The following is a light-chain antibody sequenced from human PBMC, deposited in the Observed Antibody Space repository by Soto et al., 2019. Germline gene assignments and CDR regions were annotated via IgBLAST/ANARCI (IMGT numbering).Light chain of an antibody. V-gene: IGKV1-33*01. J-gene: IGKJ3*01. Sequence: DIQMTQSPASLSASVGDRVTITCQASHDISNYLNWYQQKPGEAPKLLIYDASNLETGVPSRFSGSGSGTDFTFTISSLQPEDFATYYCQQYDNLLSTFGPGTKVDVK. CDR1: HDISNY. CDR3: QQYDNLLST. CDR2: DAS.